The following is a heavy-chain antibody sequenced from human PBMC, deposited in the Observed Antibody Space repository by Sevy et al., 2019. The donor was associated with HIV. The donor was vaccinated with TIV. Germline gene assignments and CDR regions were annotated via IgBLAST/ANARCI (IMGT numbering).Heavy chain of an antibody. Sequence: SETLSLTCTVSGGSFTSSDSYWSWIRQPPGEGLEWIGYIHYTGGTYYNPFLKSRVAMSVYTSEKQFSLKLSFLTAADTAVYYCASKRGYNDGPFDYWGQGTLVTVSS. CDR2: IHYTGGT. J-gene: IGHJ4*02. D-gene: IGHD5-12*01. V-gene: IGHV4-30-4*01. CDR1: GGSFTSSDSY. CDR3: ASKRGYNDGPFDY.